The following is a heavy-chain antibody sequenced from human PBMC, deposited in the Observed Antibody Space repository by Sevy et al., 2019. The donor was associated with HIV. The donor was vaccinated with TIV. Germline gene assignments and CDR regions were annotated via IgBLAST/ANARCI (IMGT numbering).Heavy chain of an antibody. CDR2: IGFDGSDK. D-gene: IGHD6-13*01. CDR1: GFTFNYYG. V-gene: IGHV3-30*02. Sequence: GGSLRLSCAASGFTFNYYGVHWLRQAPGKGLEWVAFIGFDGSDKNYADSVKGRFTISRDNSQNTMYMQMNSLRPDDTAVYYCAKNTAAAGVGGFDYWGHRTLVTVSS. CDR3: AKNTAAAGVGGFDY. J-gene: IGHJ4*01.